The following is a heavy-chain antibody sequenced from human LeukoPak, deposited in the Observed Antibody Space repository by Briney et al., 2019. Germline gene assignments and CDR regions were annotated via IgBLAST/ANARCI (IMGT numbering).Heavy chain of an antibody. V-gene: IGHV3-30*02. CDR1: GFTFSSYG. Sequence: PGGSLRLSCAASGFTFSSYGMHWVRQAPGKGLEWVAFIRYDGSNKYYADSVKGRFTISRDNAKNSLYLQMNSLRAEDTALYYCARVYPGAAGTVDYWGQGTLATVSS. J-gene: IGHJ4*02. CDR3: ARVYPGAAGTVDY. CDR2: IRYDGSNK. D-gene: IGHD6-13*01.